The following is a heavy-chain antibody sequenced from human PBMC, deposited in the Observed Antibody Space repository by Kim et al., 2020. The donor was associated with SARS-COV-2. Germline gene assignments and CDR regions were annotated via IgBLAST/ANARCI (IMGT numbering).Heavy chain of an antibody. CDR1: GFTFSDYA. CDR3: ARGPRVFQYFQH. Sequence: GGSLRLSCAASGFTFSDYAMTWVRQAPGKGLEWVSAITDSGDVTYYADSVKGRFTISRDNSKSTLYLQMNSLRAEDTAMYYCARGPRVFQYFQHWGQGTLVTVSS. J-gene: IGHJ1*01. V-gene: IGHV3-23*01. CDR2: ITDSGDVT.